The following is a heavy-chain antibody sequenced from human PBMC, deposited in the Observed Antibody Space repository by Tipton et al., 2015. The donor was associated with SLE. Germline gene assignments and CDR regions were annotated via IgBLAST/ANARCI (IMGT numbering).Heavy chain of an antibody. CDR2: IFHSGST. D-gene: IGHD2-2*01. V-gene: IGHV4-39*01. J-gene: IGHJ4*02. CDR1: GGSINNCPYY. Sequence: TLSLTCSVSGGSINNCPYYWGWIRQPPGKGLEWIGSIFHSGSTNYNTSLKSRVTIFVDTSRNQFSLKLSSVTAADTAVYYCARRDCSTTSCYFDYWGQGILLIVSS. CDR3: ARRDCSTTSCYFDY.